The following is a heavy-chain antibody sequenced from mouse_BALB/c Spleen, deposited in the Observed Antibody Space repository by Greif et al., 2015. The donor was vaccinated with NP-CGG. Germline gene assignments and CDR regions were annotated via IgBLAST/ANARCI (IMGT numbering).Heavy chain of an antibody. Sequence: EVKLVESGGGLVKPGGSLKLSFAASGFAFSSYDMSWVRQTPEKRLEWVAYISSGGGSTYYPDTVKGRFTISRDNAKNTLFLQMSSLKSEDTAMYYCARRYGSFAYWGQGTLVTVSA. D-gene: IGHD2-10*02. CDR2: ISSGGGST. CDR1: GFAFSSYD. J-gene: IGHJ3*01. CDR3: ARRYGSFAY. V-gene: IGHV5-12-1*01.